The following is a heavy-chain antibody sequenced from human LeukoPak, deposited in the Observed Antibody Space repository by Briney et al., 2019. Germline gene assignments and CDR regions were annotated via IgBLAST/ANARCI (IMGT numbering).Heavy chain of an antibody. CDR3: ARAQWGYPFDV. CDR1: GFSSSNYW. V-gene: IGHV3-7*03. D-gene: IGHD5-18*01. Sequence: GGSLRLSCAASGFSSSNYWMTWIRQAPGKGLEWVATIKGDGSDKRYVDSVKGRFTISRDDVRNSLYLQLNNLRAEDTAIYYCARAQWGYPFDVWGQGTRVTVSS. CDR2: IKGDGSDK. J-gene: IGHJ3*01.